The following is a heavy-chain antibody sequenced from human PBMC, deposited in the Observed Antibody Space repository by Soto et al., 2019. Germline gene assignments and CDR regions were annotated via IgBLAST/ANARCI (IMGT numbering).Heavy chain of an antibody. J-gene: IGHJ4*02. CDR3: AKDRNYPRDQFHN. Sequence: ILCYAAAGFNCNNYAMSLVRQAPGKGLEWVSAISANGQGIYYADSVKGRFIISRDSSKNTVFLHMDSLTAEDTAVYYCAKDRNYPRDQFHNWGQGTLVTVSS. CDR1: GFNCNNYA. V-gene: IGHV3-23*01. CDR2: ISANGQGI. D-gene: IGHD1-7*01.